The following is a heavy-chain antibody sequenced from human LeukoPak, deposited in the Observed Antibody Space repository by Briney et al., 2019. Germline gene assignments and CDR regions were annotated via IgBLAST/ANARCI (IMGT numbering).Heavy chain of an antibody. D-gene: IGHD6-19*01. CDR3: ARDAAVTGPGWFDP. CDR2: ISWNSGSI. V-gene: IGHV3-9*03. J-gene: IGHJ5*02. Sequence: GGSLRLSCAASGFTFDDYAMHWVRQAPGKGLEWVSGISWNSGSIGYADSVKGRFTISRDNAKNSLYLQMNSLRAEDMALYYCARDAAVTGPGWFDPWGQGTLVTVSS. CDR1: GFTFDDYA.